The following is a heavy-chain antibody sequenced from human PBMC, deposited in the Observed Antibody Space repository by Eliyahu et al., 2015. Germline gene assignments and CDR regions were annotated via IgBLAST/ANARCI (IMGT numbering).Heavy chain of an antibody. V-gene: IGHV3-7*03. J-gene: IGHJ3*01. Sequence: EVQLVESGGGLVQPGGSLRXSXVAXGFTFGDYXXRXVRQAPGKGLEWVANIKQDGGEKYYVDSVKGRFILSRDNAKNSLYLQMNSLRAEDTAMYYCARGDYHDSTAYFVDAFDVWGQGTLVTVSS. CDR2: IKQDGGEK. D-gene: IGHD3-22*01. CDR1: GFTFGDYX. CDR3: ARGDYHDSTAYFVDAFDV.